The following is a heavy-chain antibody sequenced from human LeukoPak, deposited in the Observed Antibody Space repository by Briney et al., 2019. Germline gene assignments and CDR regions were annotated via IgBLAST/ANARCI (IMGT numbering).Heavy chain of an antibody. V-gene: IGHV3-30*18. CDR1: GFTFSSYG. J-gene: IGHJ4*02. CDR2: ISYDGSNK. CDR3: AKGKHDYGDYDDYFDY. Sequence: GGSLRLSCAASGFTFSSYGMHWVRQAPGKGLEWVAVISYDGSNKYYADSVKGRFTISRDNSKNTLYLQMNSLRAEGTAVYYCAKGKHDYGDYDDYFDYWGQGTLVTVSS. D-gene: IGHD4-17*01.